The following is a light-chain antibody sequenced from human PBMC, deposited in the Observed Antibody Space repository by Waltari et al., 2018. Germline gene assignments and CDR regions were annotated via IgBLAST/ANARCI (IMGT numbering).Light chain of an antibody. CDR1: TSNTGAGND. CDR3: QSFDNMLSGGVV. V-gene: IGLV1-40*01. Sequence: QSVLTQPPPVSGTPGQRVTISCSGSTSNTGAGNDGPRHQHLPGTAPKLLIYGNNNRPSGFPDRFSGSKSGTSASLAITGLQADDEADYFCQSFDNMLSGGVVFGGGTKLAVL. J-gene: IGLJ2*01. CDR2: GNN.